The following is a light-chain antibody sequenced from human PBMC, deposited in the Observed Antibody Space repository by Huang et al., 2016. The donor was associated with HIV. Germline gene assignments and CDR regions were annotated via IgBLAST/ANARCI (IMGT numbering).Light chain of an antibody. J-gene: IGKJ2*01. CDR3: QQYNNWPPEYT. Sequence: EIVMTQSPATLSVSPGERASLSCRASQSVSSNLAWYQQKPGQAPRLLIFGASSRATGIPARFSCSGSGTEFTLTISSLQSEDYAVYYCQQYNNWPPEYTFGQGTKVDI. V-gene: IGKV3-15*01. CDR2: GAS. CDR1: QSVSSN.